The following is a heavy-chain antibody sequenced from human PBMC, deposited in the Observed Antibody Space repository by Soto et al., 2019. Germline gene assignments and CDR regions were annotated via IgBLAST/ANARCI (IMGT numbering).Heavy chain of an antibody. CDR3: AKFGMATTKRSPPYYIDY. V-gene: IGHV3-23*01. CDR1: GFTFSSYA. J-gene: IGHJ4*02. CDR2: ISGSGGGT. D-gene: IGHD1-1*01. Sequence: HPGGSLRLSCAASGFTFSSYAMSWVRQAPGKGLEWVSSISGSGGGTYYADSVKGRFTFSRDNSKNTLYLQMNSLRAEDTAVYYCAKFGMATTKRSPPYYIDYWGQVALVTFSS.